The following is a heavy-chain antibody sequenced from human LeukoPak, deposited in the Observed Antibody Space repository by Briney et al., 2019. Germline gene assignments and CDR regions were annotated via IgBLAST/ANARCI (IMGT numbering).Heavy chain of an antibody. J-gene: IGHJ4*02. CDR1: GGSISSYY. CDR2: IYYSGST. Sequence: SETLSLNCTVSGGSISSYYWSWIRQPPGKGLEWIGYIYYSGSTNYNPSLKSRVTISVDTSKNQFSLKLSSVTAADTAVYYCARATGKLLFDYWGQGTLVTVSS. V-gene: IGHV4-59*01. CDR3: ARATGKLLFDY. D-gene: IGHD1-1*01.